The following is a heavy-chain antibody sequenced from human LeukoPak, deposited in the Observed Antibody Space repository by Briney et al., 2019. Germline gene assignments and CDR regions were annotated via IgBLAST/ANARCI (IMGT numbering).Heavy chain of an antibody. CDR1: GLTFSSYS. CDR2: ISSSSSYI. CDR3: ARGGSSEYYYYYMDV. D-gene: IGHD1-26*01. Sequence: GGSLRLSCAASGLTFSSYSMNWVRQAPGKGLEWVSSISSSSSYIYYADSVKGRFTISRDNAKNSLYLQMNSLRAEDTAVYYCARGGSSEYYYYYMDVWGKGTTVTVSS. V-gene: IGHV3-21*01. J-gene: IGHJ6*03.